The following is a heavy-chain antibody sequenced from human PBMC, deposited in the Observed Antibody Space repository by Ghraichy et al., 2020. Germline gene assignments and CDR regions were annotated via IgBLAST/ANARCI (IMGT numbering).Heavy chain of an antibody. CDR3: AKGFDSLSKNSGYDWVFDY. CDR1: GFTFSSYG. Sequence: GGSLRLSCAASGFTFSSYGMHWVRQAPGKGLEWVAVISYDGSNKYYADSVKGRFTISRDNSKNTLYLQMNSLRAEDTAVYYCAKGFDSLSKNSGYDWVFDYWGQGTLVTVSS. V-gene: IGHV3-30*18. J-gene: IGHJ4*02. D-gene: IGHD5-12*01. CDR2: ISYDGSNK.